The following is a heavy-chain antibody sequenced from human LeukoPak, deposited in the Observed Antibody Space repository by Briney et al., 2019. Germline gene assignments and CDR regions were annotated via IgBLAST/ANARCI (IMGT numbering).Heavy chain of an antibody. CDR2: IWYDGSNK. CDR3: AKDYLRYCSGGSCYHLDY. D-gene: IGHD2-15*01. V-gene: IGHV3-33*06. J-gene: IGHJ4*02. CDR1: GFTFSSYG. Sequence: HPGRSLRLSCAASGFTFSSYGMHWVRQAPGKGLEWVAVIWYDGSNKYYADSVKGRFTISRDNSKNTLYLQMNSLRAEDTAVYYCAKDYLRYCSGGSCYHLDYWGQGTLVTVSS.